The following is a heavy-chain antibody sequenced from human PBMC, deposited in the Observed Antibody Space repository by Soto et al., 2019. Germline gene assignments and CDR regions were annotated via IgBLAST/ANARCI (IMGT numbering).Heavy chain of an antibody. CDR2: IRSKAYGGTT. CDR3: TRAGIGDQLPRFDP. CDR1: GFTFGDYA. J-gene: IGHJ5*02. Sequence: GVLRLSCTASGFTFGDYAMSWFRQAPGKGLEWVGFIRSKAYGGTTEYAASVKGRFTISRDDSKSIAYLQMNSLKTEDTAVYYCTRAGIGDQLPRFDPWGQGTLVTVSS. V-gene: IGHV3-49*03. D-gene: IGHD2-2*01.